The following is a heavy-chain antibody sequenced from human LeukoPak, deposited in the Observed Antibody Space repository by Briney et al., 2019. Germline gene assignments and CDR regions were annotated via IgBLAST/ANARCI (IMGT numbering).Heavy chain of an antibody. Sequence: GASVKVSCKASGYTFTGYYMHWVRQAPGHGLEWLGRINPNRGRTNYALKFQGRVTMATDTYISTAYMELSRLSSDDTAVYYCAGVCSSRGDCPTKDFDYWGQGTLVTVSS. V-gene: IGHV1-2*06. D-gene: IGHD6-13*01. J-gene: IGHJ4*02. CDR1: GYTFTGYY. CDR2: INPNRGRT. CDR3: AGVCSSRGDCPTKDFDY.